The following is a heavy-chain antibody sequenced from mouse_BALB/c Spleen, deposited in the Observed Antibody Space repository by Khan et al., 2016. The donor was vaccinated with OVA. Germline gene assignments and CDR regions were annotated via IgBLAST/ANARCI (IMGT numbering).Heavy chain of an antibody. J-gene: IGHJ4*01. CDR1: GFSLTNYG. CDR3: ARQPYYHYNIMDY. Sequence: QVQLKESGPGLVAPSQSLSITCTISGFSLTNYGVHWVRQPPGKGLEWLVVIWSDGSTTYNSALKSRLTISKDYSKSQVFLKMNSLQTDDTAMYFCARQPYYHYNIMDYWGQGTSVTVSS. D-gene: IGHD2-10*01. CDR2: IWSDGST. V-gene: IGHV2-6-1*01.